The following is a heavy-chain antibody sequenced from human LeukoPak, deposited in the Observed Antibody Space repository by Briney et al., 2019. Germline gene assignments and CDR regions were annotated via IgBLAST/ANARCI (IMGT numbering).Heavy chain of an antibody. D-gene: IGHD4-23*01. Sequence: GGSLRLSCAASGFTFSSYWMHWVRQGPGKGLVWVSRINNDGRSANYADSVKGRFTISRDNAKNTLYLQVNSLRAEDTAVYYCARDLRTPSDTNIAIDYWGQGTLVTVSS. CDR1: GFTFSSYW. V-gene: IGHV3-74*01. CDR2: INNDGRSA. CDR3: ARDLRTPSDTNIAIDY. J-gene: IGHJ4*02.